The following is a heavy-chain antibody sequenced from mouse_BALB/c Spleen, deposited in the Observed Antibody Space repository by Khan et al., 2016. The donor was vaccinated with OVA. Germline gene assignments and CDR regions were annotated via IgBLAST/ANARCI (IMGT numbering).Heavy chain of an antibody. CDR2: IWAGGST. Sequence: QVQLKQSGPGLVAPSQSLSITCTISGFSLTSYGVHWVRQPPGKGLEWLVVIWAGGSTNYNSALMSRLSISKDNSKSQVFLKMNSLQTDDTAMYYRDNLKDIWGQGTTLTVSS. CDR3: DNLKDI. V-gene: IGHV2-9*02. CDR1: GFSLTSYG. D-gene: IGHD1-3*01. J-gene: IGHJ2*01.